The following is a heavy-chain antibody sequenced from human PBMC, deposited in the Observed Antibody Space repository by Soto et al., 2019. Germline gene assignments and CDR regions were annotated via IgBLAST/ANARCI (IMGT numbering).Heavy chain of an antibody. J-gene: IGHJ4*02. Sequence: ASVKVSCKASGYTFTSYDINWVRQATGQGLEWMGWMNPNSGNTGYAQKFQGRVTMSRNTSISTAYMELSSLRSEDTAVYYCARAEPTAATYYFDYWGQGTLVTVSS. V-gene: IGHV1-8*01. CDR1: GYTFTSYD. CDR3: ARAEPTAATYYFDY. D-gene: IGHD1-26*01. CDR2: MNPNSGNT.